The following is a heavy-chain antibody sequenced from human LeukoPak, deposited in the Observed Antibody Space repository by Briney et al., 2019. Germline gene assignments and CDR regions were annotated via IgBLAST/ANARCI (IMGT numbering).Heavy chain of an antibody. Sequence: SETLSLTCTVSGGSISSSSYYWGWIRQPPGKGLEWIGSIYYSGSTYYNPSLKSRVTISVDTSKNQFSLKLNSVTAADTAVYYCARHEYYYDSSGYPDYWGQGTLVTVSS. CDR1: GGSISSSSYY. D-gene: IGHD3-22*01. J-gene: IGHJ4*02. V-gene: IGHV4-39*01. CDR2: IYYSGST. CDR3: ARHEYYYDSSGYPDY.